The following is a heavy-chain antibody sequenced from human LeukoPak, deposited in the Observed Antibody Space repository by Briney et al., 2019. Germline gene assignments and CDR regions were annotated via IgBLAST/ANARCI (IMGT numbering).Heavy chain of an antibody. J-gene: IGHJ4*02. V-gene: IGHV6-1*01. Sequence: SETLSLTCAISGDSVSSNSDAWNWTRQSPWRGLEWLGRTYYRTKRYNDYAVSVESRITINPGTSESQVSLQLNSVTPEDTAVYYCAKGGAPIYYWGQGTLVTVSS. D-gene: IGHD3-3*02. CDR2: TYYRTKRYN. CDR3: AKGGAPIYY. CDR1: GDSVSSNSDA.